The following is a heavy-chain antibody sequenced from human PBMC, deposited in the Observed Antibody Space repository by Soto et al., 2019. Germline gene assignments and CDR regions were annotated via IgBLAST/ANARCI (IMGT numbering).Heavy chain of an antibody. CDR1: GYTFTSYA. CDR3: ARGPYYDFWSGSPPFDY. D-gene: IGHD3-3*01. V-gene: IGHV1-3*01. Sequence: ASVKVSCKASGYTFTSYAMHWVRQAPGQRFEWMGWINAGNGNTKYSQKFQGRVTITRDTSASTAYMELSSLRSEDTAVYYCARGPYYDFWSGSPPFDYWGQGTLVTVSS. CDR2: INAGNGNT. J-gene: IGHJ4*02.